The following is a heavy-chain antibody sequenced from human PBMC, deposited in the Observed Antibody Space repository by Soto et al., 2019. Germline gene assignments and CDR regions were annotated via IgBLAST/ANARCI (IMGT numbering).Heavy chain of an antibody. J-gene: IGHJ4*02. V-gene: IGHV4-34*01. Sequence: SETLSLTCAVYGGSFSGYYWSWIRQPPGKGLEWIGEINHSGSTNYNPSLKSRVTISVDTSKNQFSLKLSSVTAADTAVYYCARVYYDFWSGYNNFDYWGQGTLVTVSS. D-gene: IGHD3-3*01. CDR3: ARVYYDFWSGYNNFDY. CDR1: GGSFSGYY. CDR2: INHSGST.